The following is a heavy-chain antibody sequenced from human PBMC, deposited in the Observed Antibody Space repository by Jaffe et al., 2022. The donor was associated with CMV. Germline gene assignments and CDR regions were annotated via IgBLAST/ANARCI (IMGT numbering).Heavy chain of an antibody. D-gene: IGHD6-13*01. V-gene: IGHV4-59*01. CDR2: IYYSGST. CDR1: GGSISSYY. CDR3: ARGLSSSWFPGDFDY. Sequence: QVQLQESGPGLVKPSETLSLTCTVSGGSISSYYWSWIRQPPGKGLEWIGYIYYSGSTNYNPSLKSRVTISVDTSKNQFSLKLSSVTAADTAVYYCARGLSSSWFPGDFDYWGQGTLVTVSS. J-gene: IGHJ4*02.